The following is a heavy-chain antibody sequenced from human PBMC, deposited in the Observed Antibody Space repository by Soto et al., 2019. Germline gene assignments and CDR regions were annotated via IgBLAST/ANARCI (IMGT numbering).Heavy chain of an antibody. D-gene: IGHD3-22*01. CDR1: GYTFTGCY. V-gene: IGHV1-2*04. CDR3: ARELEGSGYYQSRDAFDI. CDR2: INPNSGGT. J-gene: IGHJ3*02. Sequence: ASVKVSWKASGYTFTGCYMHWVRQAPGQGLEWMGWINPNSGGTNYAQKFQGWVTMTRDTSISTAYMELSRLRSDDTAVYNIARELEGSGYYQSRDAFDISGQGAMLTVSS.